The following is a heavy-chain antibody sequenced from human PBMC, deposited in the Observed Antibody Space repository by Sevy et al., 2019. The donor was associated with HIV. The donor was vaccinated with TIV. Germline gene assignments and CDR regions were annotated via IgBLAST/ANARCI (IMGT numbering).Heavy chain of an antibody. CDR1: GFTISTSD. V-gene: IGHV3-30*18. J-gene: IGHJ5*02. CDR3: AKAQNWNDEVNWFDP. Sequence: GGSLRLSCTASGFTISTSDMHWVRQAPGKGLEYVAASSSDGRSEYHVDSVKGRFTISRDKSKNTLFLQMNSLRLEDTAVYYCAKAQNWNDEVNWFDPWGQGTLVTVSS. D-gene: IGHD1-1*01. CDR2: SSSDGRSE.